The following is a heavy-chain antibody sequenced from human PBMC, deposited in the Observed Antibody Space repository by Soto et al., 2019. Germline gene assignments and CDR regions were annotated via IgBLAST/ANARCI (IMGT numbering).Heavy chain of an antibody. CDR1: GFTFSSYA. Sequence: PGGSLRLSCAASGFTFSSYAMSWVRQAPGKGLEWVSAISGSGGSTYYADSVKGRFTISRDNSKNTLYLQMNSLRAEDTAVYYCAKGRDYYDSSGYYSNFDYWGQGTLVTVSS. CDR2: ISGSGGST. J-gene: IGHJ4*02. V-gene: IGHV3-23*01. D-gene: IGHD3-22*01. CDR3: AKGRDYYDSSGYYSNFDY.